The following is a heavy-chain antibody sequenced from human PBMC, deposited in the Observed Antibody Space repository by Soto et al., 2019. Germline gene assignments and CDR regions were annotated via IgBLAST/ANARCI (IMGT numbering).Heavy chain of an antibody. V-gene: IGHV3-13*01. CDR1: GFTFSSYD. CDR3: ARDRAVAGIWSNNWFDP. D-gene: IGHD6-19*01. J-gene: IGHJ5*02. Sequence: EVQLVESGGGLVQPGGSVRLSCAASGFTFSSYDMHWVRQATGKGLEWVSAIGTAGDTYYPGSVKGRFTISRENAKNSLYLQMNSLRAEDTAVYYCARDRAVAGIWSNNWFDPWGQGTLVTVSS. CDR2: IGTAGDT.